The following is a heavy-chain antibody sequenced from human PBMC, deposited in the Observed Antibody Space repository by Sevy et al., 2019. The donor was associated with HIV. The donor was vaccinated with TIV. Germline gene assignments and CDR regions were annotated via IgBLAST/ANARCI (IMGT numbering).Heavy chain of an antibody. V-gene: IGHV3-7*03. CDR1: GFTFSSYW. Sequence: GGSLRLSCAASGFTFSSYWMSWVRQAPGKGLEWVANIKQDGSEKYYVDSVKGRFTISRDNAKNSLYLQMNSLRAEDTAVYYCARDPRVVPAAIMVWGLTDSVAYYMDVWGKGTTVTISS. D-gene: IGHD2-2*01. J-gene: IGHJ6*03. CDR3: ARDPRVVPAAIMVWGLTDSVAYYMDV. CDR2: IKQDGSEK.